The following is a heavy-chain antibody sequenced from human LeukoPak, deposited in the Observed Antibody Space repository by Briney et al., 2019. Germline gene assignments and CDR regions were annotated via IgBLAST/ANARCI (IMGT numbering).Heavy chain of an antibody. CDR3: VRDAPYSSSWYWFDP. CDR2: ISYDGSNK. CDR1: GFTFSSYA. Sequence: GGSLRLSCAASGFTFSSYAMHWVRQAPGKGLEWVAVISYDGSNKYCADSVRGRFTISRDNSKNTLYLQMNSLRAEDTAVYYCVRDAPYSSSWYWFDPWGQGTLVTVSS. V-gene: IGHV3-30*04. J-gene: IGHJ5*02. D-gene: IGHD6-13*01.